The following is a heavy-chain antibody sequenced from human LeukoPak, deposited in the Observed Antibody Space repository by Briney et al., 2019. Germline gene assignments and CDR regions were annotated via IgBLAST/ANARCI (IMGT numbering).Heavy chain of an antibody. Sequence: ASVKVSCKTSGYSFTNLGINWVRQAPGQGLEWLGWINPYNGNTHYAQQVQGRVTMTTDTSTSTAYMELRSLRSDDTAVYYCARCPRYQSYYGDMDVWGKGTTVIISS. J-gene: IGHJ6*03. D-gene: IGHD3-10*01. CDR3: ARCPRYQSYYGDMDV. CDR1: GYSFTNLG. CDR2: INPYNGNT. V-gene: IGHV1-18*01.